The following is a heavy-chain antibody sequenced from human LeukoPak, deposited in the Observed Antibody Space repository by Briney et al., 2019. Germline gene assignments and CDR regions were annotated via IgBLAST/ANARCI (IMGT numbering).Heavy chain of an antibody. CDR2: ISANGGST. Sequence: GGSLRLSCVTSGFTFTTYAMSWVRQAPGKGLERVSAISANGGSTYYAESVKDRFTTSRDDSKNTLYLQMDSLRAEDTAVYYCAKYYYDSSGYLNWFDPWGQGTLVTVSS. V-gene: IGHV3-23*01. D-gene: IGHD3-22*01. CDR1: GFTFTTYA. CDR3: AKYYYDSSGYLNWFDP. J-gene: IGHJ5*02.